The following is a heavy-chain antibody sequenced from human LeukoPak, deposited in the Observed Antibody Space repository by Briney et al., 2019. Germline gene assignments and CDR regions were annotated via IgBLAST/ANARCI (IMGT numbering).Heavy chain of an antibody. CDR1: GFTFSSYT. CDR3: ARDSRTAMANFDY. V-gene: IGHV3-21*01. CDR2: ISSRSSYI. Sequence: GGSLRLSCAASGFTFSSYTMNWVRQAPGKGLEWVSSISSRSSYIYYADSVKGRFTVSRDNAKNSLYLQMNSLRVEDTAVYYCARDSRTAMANFDYWGQGTLVTVSS. D-gene: IGHD5-18*01. J-gene: IGHJ4*02.